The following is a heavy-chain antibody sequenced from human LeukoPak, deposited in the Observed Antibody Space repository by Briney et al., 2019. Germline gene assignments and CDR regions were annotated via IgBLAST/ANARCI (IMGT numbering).Heavy chain of an antibody. CDR1: GGSFSGYY. J-gene: IGHJ5*02. CDR3: ARGVGSSSSNWFDP. Sequence: SETLSLTCAVYGGSFSGYYWSWIRQPPGKGLEWIGEINHSGSTNYNLSLKSRVTISVDTSKNQFSLKLSSVTAADTAVYYCARGVGSSSSNWFDPWGQGALVTVSS. CDR2: INHSGST. V-gene: IGHV4-34*01. D-gene: IGHD6-13*01.